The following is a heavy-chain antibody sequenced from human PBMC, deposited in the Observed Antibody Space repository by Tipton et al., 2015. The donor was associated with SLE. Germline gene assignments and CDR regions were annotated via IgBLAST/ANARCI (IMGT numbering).Heavy chain of an antibody. D-gene: IGHD6-13*01. Sequence: LRLSCTVSAGSISSYYWSWIRQPPGKGLEWIGYIYYTGSTNYNPSLKSRVTISVDTSKNQFSLKLSSVTAADTAVYYCARVYSSSWYYYYYYMDVWGKGTTVTVSS. CDR2: IYYTGST. CDR1: AGSISSYY. J-gene: IGHJ6*03. V-gene: IGHV4-59*12. CDR3: ARVYSSSWYYYYYYMDV.